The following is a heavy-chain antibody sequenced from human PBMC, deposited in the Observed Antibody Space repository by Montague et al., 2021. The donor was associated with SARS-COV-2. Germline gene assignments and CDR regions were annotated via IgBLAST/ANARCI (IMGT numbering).Heavy chain of an antibody. Sequence: TLSLTCSVSGDSISSGGYYWSWLRQLPEKGLEWIALISYTGITYSNPSLESRVTMSVDTSKNHFSLNLRSVTAADTAIYYCAWRGETSPNFFDYWGQGTPVTVSS. D-gene: IGHD3-3*01. CDR1: GDSISSGGYY. CDR3: AWRGETSPNFFDY. CDR2: ISYTGIT. V-gene: IGHV4-31*03. J-gene: IGHJ4*02.